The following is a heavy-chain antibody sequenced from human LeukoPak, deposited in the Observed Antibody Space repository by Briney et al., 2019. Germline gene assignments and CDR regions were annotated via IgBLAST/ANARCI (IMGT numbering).Heavy chain of an antibody. CDR2: ISGSGGST. CDR1: GFTFSNAW. Sequence: PGGSLRLSCAASGFTFSNAWMSWVRQAPGKGLEWVSAISGSGGSTYYADSVKGRFAISRDNSKNTLYLQMNSLRAEDTAVYYCAKDSRYFDWLYSTGAIFDYWGQGTLVTVSS. J-gene: IGHJ4*02. D-gene: IGHD3-9*01. CDR3: AKDSRYFDWLYSTGAIFDY. V-gene: IGHV3-23*01.